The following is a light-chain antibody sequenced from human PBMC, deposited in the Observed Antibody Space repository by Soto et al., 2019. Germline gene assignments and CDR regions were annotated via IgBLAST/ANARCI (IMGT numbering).Light chain of an antibody. CDR2: STT. Sequence: EIQMNQSPSSLSATIGDRVTITCLASEGISYSLAWYQQKPGKVPKLLIYSTTTLHSGVPSRFSGSGSGTDFTLTITSLQREDFATYYCQQSHSTPNTFGQGTRLEI. CDR3: QQSHSTPNT. J-gene: IGKJ5*01. CDR1: EGISYS. V-gene: IGKV1-27*01.